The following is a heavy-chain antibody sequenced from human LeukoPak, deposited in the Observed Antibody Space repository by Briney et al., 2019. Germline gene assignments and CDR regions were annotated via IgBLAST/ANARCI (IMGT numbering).Heavy chain of an antibody. J-gene: IGHJ4*02. CDR3: ARGYTNSAFDY. D-gene: IGHD2-2*02. Sequence: SETLSLTCTVSDYSISSGYYWDWIRQPPGKGLEWIGSIHRSGSTYYNPPLKSRVTISVDTSKNQFTLKLRSVTAADTALYYCARGYTNSAFDYWGQGTLVTISA. V-gene: IGHV4-38-2*02. CDR2: IHRSGST. CDR1: DYSISSGYY.